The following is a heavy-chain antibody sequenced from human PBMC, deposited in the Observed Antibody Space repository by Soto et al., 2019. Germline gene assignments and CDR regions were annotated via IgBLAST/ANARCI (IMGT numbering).Heavy chain of an antibody. D-gene: IGHD6-19*01. CDR1: DFALNSLA. V-gene: IGHV3-23*01. CDR2: FPDGVSDP. J-gene: IGHJ4*01. CDR3: SFGGGLLSSGCYRYYVDY. Sequence: GGSLRLSGEASDFALNSLAMTWVRQAPGKGLEWVSSFPDGVSDPSYADSVKGRFTISRDNSRKTLYLKMNSLRADDTAIYYCSFGGGLLSSGCYRYYVDYRGLRALVT.